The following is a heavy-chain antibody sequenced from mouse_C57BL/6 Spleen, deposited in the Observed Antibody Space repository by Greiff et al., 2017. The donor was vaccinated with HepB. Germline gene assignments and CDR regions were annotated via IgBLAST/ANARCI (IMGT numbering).Heavy chain of an antibody. D-gene: IGHD2-1*01. J-gene: IGHJ3*01. Sequence: VQLQESGAELVKPGASVKLSCKASGYTFTEYTIHWVKQRSGQGLEWIGWFYPGSGSIKYNEKFKDKATLTADKSSSTVYMELSRLTSEYSAVYFCARHEEGYYGNLDWFAYWGQGTLVTVSA. V-gene: IGHV1-62-2*01. CDR2: FYPGSGSI. CDR3: ARHEEGYYGNLDWFAY. CDR1: GYTFTEYT.